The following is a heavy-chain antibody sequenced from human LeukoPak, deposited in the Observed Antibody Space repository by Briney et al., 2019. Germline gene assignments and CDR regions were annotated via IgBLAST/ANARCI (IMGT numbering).Heavy chain of an antibody. CDR3: ARYTSMIAFHARGFDI. CDR2: IYTSGST. V-gene: IGHV4-4*07. CDR1: GGSISSYY. J-gene: IGHJ3*02. D-gene: IGHD5-18*01. Sequence: PSETLSLTCTVSGGSISSYYWSWIRQPAGKGLEWIGRIYTSGSTNYNPSLKSRVTMSVDTSKNQFSLKLSSVTAADTAVYYCARYTSMIAFHARGFDIWGQGTLVTVSS.